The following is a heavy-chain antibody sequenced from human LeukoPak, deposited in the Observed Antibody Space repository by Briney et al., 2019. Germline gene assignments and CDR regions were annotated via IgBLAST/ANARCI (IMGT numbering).Heavy chain of an antibody. CDR2: IYYTGST. CDR3: ARGLSYYGSGSRWGLDGFDP. J-gene: IGHJ5*02. CDR1: GGSISSYY. Sequence: SETLSLTCTVSGGSISSYYWSWFRQPPGRELEWIGYIYYTGSTSYNRSLKSRVTISVDTSKNQFSLKLSSVTAADTAVYYCARGLSYYGSGSRWGLDGFDPWGQGTLVTVSS. D-gene: IGHD3-10*01. V-gene: IGHV4-59*12.